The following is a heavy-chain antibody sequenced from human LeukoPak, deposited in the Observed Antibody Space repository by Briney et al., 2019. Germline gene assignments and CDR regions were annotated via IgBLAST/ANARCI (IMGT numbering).Heavy chain of an antibody. CDR1: GFSVSSNY. D-gene: IGHD3-22*01. Sequence: PGGSLRLSCAASGFSVSSNYMSWVRQAPGKGLEWVSVIYSGGSTYYADSVEGRFTISRDNSKNTLFLQMNSLRAEDTAVYYCARDTYYDSTGYYFSDYWGQGTLVTVSS. J-gene: IGHJ4*02. CDR2: IYSGGST. V-gene: IGHV3-53*01. CDR3: ARDTYYDSTGYYFSDY.